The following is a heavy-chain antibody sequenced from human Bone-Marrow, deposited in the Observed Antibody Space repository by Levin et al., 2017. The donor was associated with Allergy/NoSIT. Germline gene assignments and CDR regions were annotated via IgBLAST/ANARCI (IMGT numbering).Heavy chain of an antibody. CDR2: ISWDAATT. Sequence: GGSQRLSCVASGFAFDDYIMHWVRQPPGKSLEWVSLISWDAATTYYADSVRGRFTISRDTGKNSLYLQMNSLRTEDTALYYCAKSTVKNRYDSSGYDSWGQGTLVTVSS. CDR1: GFAFDDYI. CDR3: AKSTVKNRYDSSGYDS. J-gene: IGHJ4*02. V-gene: IGHV3-43*01. D-gene: IGHD3-22*01.